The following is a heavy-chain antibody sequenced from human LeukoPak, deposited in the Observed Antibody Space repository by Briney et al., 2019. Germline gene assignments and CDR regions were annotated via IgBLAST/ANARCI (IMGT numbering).Heavy chain of an antibody. CDR1: SGSISSYY. CDR2: IYTSGST. V-gene: IGHV4-4*07. Sequence: PSETLSLTCTVPSGSISSYYWSWIRQPAGKGLEWIGRIYTSGSTNYNPSLKSRVTMSVDTSKNQFSLKLSSVTAADTAVYYCARDPGDFWSGYYYAFDIWGQGTMVTVSS. D-gene: IGHD3-3*01. CDR3: ARDPGDFWSGYYYAFDI. J-gene: IGHJ3*02.